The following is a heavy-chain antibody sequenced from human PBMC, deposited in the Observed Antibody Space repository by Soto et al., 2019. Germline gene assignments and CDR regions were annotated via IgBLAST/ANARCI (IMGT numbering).Heavy chain of an antibody. J-gene: IGHJ2*01. CDR3: SRHEDGDFGVGWFFDL. Sequence: QMQLQESGPGLVKPSETLSLTCTVSGVPISSSSHYWGWIRQPPGKGLEWIGSIYYSGTSYYNPSPKSRVTISVDTSKHNFSMQLNSVTAADTAVYYCSRHEDGDFGVGWFFDLWGRGTLVSVSS. CDR1: GVPISSSSHY. D-gene: IGHD4-17*01. V-gene: IGHV4-39*01. CDR2: IYYSGTS.